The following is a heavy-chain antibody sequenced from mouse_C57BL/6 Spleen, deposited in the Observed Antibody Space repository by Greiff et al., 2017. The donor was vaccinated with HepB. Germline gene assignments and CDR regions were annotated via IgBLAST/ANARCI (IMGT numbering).Heavy chain of an antibody. D-gene: IGHD3-3*01. J-gene: IGHJ3*01. CDR2: IRNKANGYTT. Sequence: DVMLVESGGGLVQPGGSLSLSCAASGFTFTDYYMSWVRQPPGKALEWLGFIRNKANGYTTEYNASVKGRFTISRDNSQSILYLQMNALRAEASATYYCARYTDRRGFAYWGQGTLVTVSA. V-gene: IGHV7-3*01. CDR3: ARYTDRRGFAY. CDR1: GFTFTDYY.